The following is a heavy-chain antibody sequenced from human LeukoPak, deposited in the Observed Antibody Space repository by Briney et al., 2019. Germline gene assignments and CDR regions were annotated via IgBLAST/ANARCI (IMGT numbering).Heavy chain of an antibody. CDR2: MNPNSGKT. Sequence: ASVKVSRKESGYTFPRYDINWVRQATGQGVEWMGWMNPNSGKTGYAQKFQGRVTMTRNTSISTAYMELSSLRSEDTAVYYCARGMYSSSWYDYWGQGTLVTVSS. J-gene: IGHJ4*02. CDR1: GYTFPRYD. D-gene: IGHD6-13*01. CDR3: ARGMYSSSWYDY. V-gene: IGHV1-8*01.